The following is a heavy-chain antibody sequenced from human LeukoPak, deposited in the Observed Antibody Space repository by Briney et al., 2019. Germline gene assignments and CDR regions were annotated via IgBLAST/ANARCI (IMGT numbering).Heavy chain of an antibody. Sequence: PGGSLRLSCAASGFTFDDYGMSWVRQAPGKGLEWVSGINWNGGSTGYADSVKGRFTISRDNAKNSLYLQMNSLRAEDTALYYCARRDGSYLGDWFDPWGQGTLVTVSS. D-gene: IGHD1-26*01. CDR1: GFTFDDYG. CDR3: ARRDGSYLGDWFDP. V-gene: IGHV3-20*04. CDR2: INWNGGST. J-gene: IGHJ5*02.